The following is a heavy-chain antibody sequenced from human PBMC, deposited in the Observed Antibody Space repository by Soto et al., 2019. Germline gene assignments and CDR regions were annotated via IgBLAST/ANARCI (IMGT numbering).Heavy chain of an antibody. D-gene: IGHD1-20*01. J-gene: IGHJ4*01. Sequence: GESLKISCKGSGYSFTSYWIGWVRQMPGKGLEWMGIIYPGDSDTRYSPSFQGQVTISADKSISTAYLQWSSLKAPDTAMYYCACPRYPEINNPFDGLDFWGHGTLVTVSS. CDR2: IYPGDSDT. CDR1: GYSFTSYW. CDR3: ACPRYPEINNPFDGLDF. V-gene: IGHV5-51*01.